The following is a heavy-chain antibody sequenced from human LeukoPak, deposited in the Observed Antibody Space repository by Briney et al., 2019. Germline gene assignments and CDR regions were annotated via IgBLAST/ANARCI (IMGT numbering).Heavy chain of an antibody. CDR1: GGSISSYY. V-gene: IGHV4-59*01. CDR2: IYYSGST. J-gene: IGHJ4*02. D-gene: IGHD2-8*01. CDR3: ATANLYSDAFDY. Sequence: SETLSLTCTVSGGSISSYYWSWIRQPPRQGLELIGYIYYSGSTSYNPSLKSRVTISVDTSKNQFSLKLSSVTAAVTAVYYCATANLYSDAFDYWGQGTLVTVSS.